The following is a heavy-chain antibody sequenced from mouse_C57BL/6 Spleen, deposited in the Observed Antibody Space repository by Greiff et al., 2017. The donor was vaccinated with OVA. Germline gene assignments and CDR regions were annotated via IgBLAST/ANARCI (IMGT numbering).Heavy chain of an antibody. J-gene: IGHJ3*01. CDR1: GYTFTSYT. CDR2: INPSSGYT. CDR3: ARDTTVVDSWFAY. Sequence: QVQLKQSGAELARPGASVKMSCKASGYTFTSYTMHWVKQRPGQGLAWIGYINPSSGYTKYNQKFKDKATLTADKSSSTAYMQLSSLTSEDSAVYYCARDTTVVDSWFAYWGQGTLVTVSA. D-gene: IGHD1-1*01. V-gene: IGHV1-4*01.